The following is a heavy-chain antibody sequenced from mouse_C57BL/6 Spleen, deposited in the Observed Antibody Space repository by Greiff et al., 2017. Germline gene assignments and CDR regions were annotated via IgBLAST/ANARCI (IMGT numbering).Heavy chain of an antibody. Sequence: EVKLMESGGGLVQPGGSMKLSCVASGFTFSNYWMNWVRQSPEKGLEWVAQIRLKSDNYATHYAESVKGRFTISRDDSKSSVYLQMNNLRAEDTGIYYCTGGAHYGSSYGWGQGTTLTVSS. V-gene: IGHV6-3*01. CDR2: IRLKSDNYAT. D-gene: IGHD1-1*01. CDR3: TGGAHYGSSYG. J-gene: IGHJ2*01. CDR1: GFTFSNYW.